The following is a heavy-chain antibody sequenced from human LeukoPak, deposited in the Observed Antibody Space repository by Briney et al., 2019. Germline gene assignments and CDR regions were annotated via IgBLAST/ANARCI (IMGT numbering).Heavy chain of an antibody. V-gene: IGHV4-34*01. CDR1: GGSFSGYY. Sequence: SETLSLTCAVYGGSFSGYYWSWIRQPPGKGLEWIGEINHSGSTNYNPSLKSRVTISVDTSKNQFSLKLSSVTAADTAVYYCASADHYDSSGYSPYYYFDYWGQGTLVTVSS. CDR2: INHSGST. J-gene: IGHJ4*02. D-gene: IGHD3-22*01. CDR3: ASADHYDSSGYSPYYYFDY.